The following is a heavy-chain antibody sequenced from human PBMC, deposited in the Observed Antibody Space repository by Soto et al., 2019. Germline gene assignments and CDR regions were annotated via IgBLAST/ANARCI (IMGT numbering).Heavy chain of an antibody. V-gene: IGHV3-21*01. Sequence: EVQLVESGGGLVKPGGSLRLSCAASGFTFSSYSMNWVRQAPGKGLEWVSSISSGSDYIFYADSVKGRFTISRDNAKNSLFLQMNSQTAEDTAVYYCARSPVGAAFNVWGQGTVVTVSS. J-gene: IGHJ3*01. CDR3: ARSPVGAAFNV. D-gene: IGHD4-17*01. CDR1: GFTFSSYS. CDR2: ISSGSDYI.